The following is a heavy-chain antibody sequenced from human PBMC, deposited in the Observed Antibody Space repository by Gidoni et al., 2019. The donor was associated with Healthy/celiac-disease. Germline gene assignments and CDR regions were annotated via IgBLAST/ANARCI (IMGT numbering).Heavy chain of an antibody. CDR2: IYYSGST. CDR3: ARAKIAADVYYYGMDV. V-gene: IGHV4-31*03. J-gene: IGHJ6*02. Sequence: QVQLQESGPGLVKPSQTLSLTCTVSGGSISSGGYYWSWIRQHPGKGLEWIGYIYYSGSTYYNPSLKSRVTISVDTYKNQFSLKLSSVTAADTAVYYCARAKIAADVYYYGMDVWGQGTTVTVSS. CDR1: GGSISSGGYY. D-gene: IGHD6-13*01.